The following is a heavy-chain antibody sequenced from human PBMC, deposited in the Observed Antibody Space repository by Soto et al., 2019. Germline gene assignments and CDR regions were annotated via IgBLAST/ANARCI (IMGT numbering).Heavy chain of an antibody. CDR2: INHGGSA. J-gene: IGHJ4*02. CDR3: ARGSTVLPV. D-gene: IGHD3-16*01. CDR1: GGSFSGYY. Sequence: SETLSLTCAVYGGSFSGYYWTWIRQPPGKGLEWIGEINHGGSANYNPSLRSRVTLSVDTSRSQFSLEMNSMTAADTAVYFCARGSTVLPVWGPGILVTVSS. V-gene: IGHV4-34*01.